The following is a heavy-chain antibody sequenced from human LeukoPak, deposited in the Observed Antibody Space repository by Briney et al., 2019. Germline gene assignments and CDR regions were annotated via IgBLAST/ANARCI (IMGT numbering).Heavy chain of an antibody. CDR3: TRGGWLRYYFDY. Sequence: GGSLRLSCAASGFTFSSYGIHWVRQAPGKGLEWVAFIRYDGSNKYYADSVKGRFTISRDNSKNTLYLQINSLKTEDTAVYYCTRGGWLRYYFDYWGQGTLVTVSS. CDR1: GFTFSSYG. V-gene: IGHV3-30*02. J-gene: IGHJ4*02. D-gene: IGHD5-24*01. CDR2: IRYDGSNK.